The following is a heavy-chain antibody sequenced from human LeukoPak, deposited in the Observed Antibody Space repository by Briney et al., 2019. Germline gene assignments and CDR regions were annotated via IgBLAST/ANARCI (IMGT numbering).Heavy chain of an antibody. V-gene: IGHV4-39*01. J-gene: IGHJ4*02. Sequence: SETLSLTCTVSGGSISSSSYYWSWIRQPPGKGLEWIGEINHSGSTNYNPSLKSRVTISVDTSKNQFSLKLSSVTAADTAVYYCARQRPGHYYYYDSSGPRGYFDYWGQGTLVTVSS. CDR1: GGSISSSSYY. CDR2: INHSGST. CDR3: ARQRPGHYYYYDSSGPRGYFDY. D-gene: IGHD3-22*01.